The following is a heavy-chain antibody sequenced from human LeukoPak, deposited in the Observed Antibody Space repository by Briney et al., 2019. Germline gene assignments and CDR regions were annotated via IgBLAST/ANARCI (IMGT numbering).Heavy chain of an antibody. CDR1: GFTFSSYW. V-gene: IGHV3-7*01. D-gene: IGHD6-13*01. CDR2: IKTDGSEK. J-gene: IGHJ4*02. Sequence: GGSLRLSCAASGFTFSSYWMSWVRQAPGKGLEWVANIKTDGSEKYYVDSVKGRFTISRDNAKNSLSLQMNSLSAEDTAVYYCTRDWGGVAAGIDYWGQGTLVTVSS. CDR3: TRDWGGVAAGIDY.